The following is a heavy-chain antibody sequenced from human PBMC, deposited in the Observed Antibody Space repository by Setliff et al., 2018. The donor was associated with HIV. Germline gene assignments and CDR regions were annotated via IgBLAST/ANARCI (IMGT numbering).Heavy chain of an antibody. J-gene: IGHJ6*03. D-gene: IGHD5-18*01. CDR3: TRLRGYSFGLASYYFYYMDV. Sequence: LRLSCAASGFSFNNAWMSWVRQAPGKGLEWVGFIRSKAYGGTTENAASVRGRFSISRDDSKSIAYLHMNSLKTEDTAVYYCTRLRGYSFGLASYYFYYMDVWGKGTTVTVSS. CDR2: IRSKAYGGTT. V-gene: IGHV3-49*04. CDR1: GFSFNNAW.